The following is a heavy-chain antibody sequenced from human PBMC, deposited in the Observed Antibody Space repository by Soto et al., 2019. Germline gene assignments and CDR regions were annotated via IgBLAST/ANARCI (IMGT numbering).Heavy chain of an antibody. V-gene: IGHV4-4*02. CDR1: GGSFTSNNW. J-gene: IGHJ4*02. D-gene: IGHD1-7*01. CDR2: IYRTGIT. Sequence: SETLSLTCAVSGGSFTSNNWWTWVRQPPGQGLEWIGEIYRTGITNYNPSLKSRVTISLDKSENQFSLKVTSLTAADTAVYYCASRDPGTSVDYWGQGTLVTVSS. CDR3: ASRDPGTSVDY.